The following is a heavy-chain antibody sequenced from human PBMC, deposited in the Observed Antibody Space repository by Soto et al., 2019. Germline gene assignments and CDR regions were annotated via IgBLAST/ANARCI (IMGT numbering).Heavy chain of an antibody. V-gene: IGHV4-59*01. CDR3: ARDQNGSPHFDY. CDR2: IYKSGST. J-gene: IGHJ4*02. CDR1: GGSISDYY. D-gene: IGHD1-26*01. Sequence: QVQLQESGPGLVKPSETLSLTCSVSGGSISDYYWSWIRQPPGRGLEWIGYIYKSGSTNYNTSLKSRVTISVDTSKNLFSLKLSSVTAAATAVYYCARDQNGSPHFDYWGQGTLVTVSS.